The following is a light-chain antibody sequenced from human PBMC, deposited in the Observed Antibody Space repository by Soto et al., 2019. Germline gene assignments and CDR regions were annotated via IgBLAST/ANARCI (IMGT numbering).Light chain of an antibody. CDR2: GAS. V-gene: IGKV3-20*01. Sequence: EIVLTQSPGTLSLSPGEIATLSCRASQSVSSSYLAWYQQKPGQAPRLLIYGASSRATGIPDRFSGSGSGTDFTLTVSRLEREDFGVYYCQQYGSSPKYTFGQGTKLEIK. J-gene: IGKJ2*01. CDR3: QQYGSSPKYT. CDR1: QSVSSSY.